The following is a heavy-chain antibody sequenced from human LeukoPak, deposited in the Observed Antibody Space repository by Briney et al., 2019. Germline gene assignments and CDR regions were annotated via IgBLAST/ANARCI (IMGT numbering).Heavy chain of an antibody. J-gene: IGHJ4*02. CDR3: ARGSIYTVTYHY. CDR1: GGSITSYY. CDR2: INHSGST. D-gene: IGHD4-17*01. Sequence: SETLSLTCIVSGGSITSYYWSWIRQPPGKGLEWIGEINHSGSTNYNPSLKSRVTISVDTSKNQFSLKLSSVTAADTAVYYCARGSIYTVTYHYWGQGTLVTVSS. V-gene: IGHV4-34*01.